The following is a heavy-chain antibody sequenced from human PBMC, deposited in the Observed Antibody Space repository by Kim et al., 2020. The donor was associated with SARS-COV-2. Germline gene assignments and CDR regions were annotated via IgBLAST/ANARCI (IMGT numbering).Heavy chain of an antibody. Sequence: GGSLRLSCAASGFTFSSFSMNWVRQAPGKGLEWVSKITTSGIVTYYADSVKGRFTISRDTAKNSLYLQMNSLRAEDTAVYYCARDARYSFDYWGQGTLVIVSS. V-gene: IGHV3-48*01. CDR1: GFTFSSFS. CDR3: ARDARYSFDY. CDR2: ITTSGIVT. J-gene: IGHJ4*02.